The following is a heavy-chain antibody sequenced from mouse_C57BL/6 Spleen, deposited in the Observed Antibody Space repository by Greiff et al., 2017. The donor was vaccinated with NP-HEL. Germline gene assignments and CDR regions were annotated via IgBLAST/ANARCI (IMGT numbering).Heavy chain of an antibody. CDR2: ISSGSSTI. V-gene: IGHV5-17*01. D-gene: IGHD3-2*02. CDR1: GFTFSDYG. Sequence: EVQLVESGGGLVKPGGSLKLSCAASGFTFSDYGMHWVRQAPEKGLEWVAYISSGSSTIYYADTVKGRFTISRDNAKNTLFLQMTSLRSEDTAMYYCAKGKDSSGSTWFAYWGQGTLVTVSA. J-gene: IGHJ3*01. CDR3: AKGKDSSGSTWFAY.